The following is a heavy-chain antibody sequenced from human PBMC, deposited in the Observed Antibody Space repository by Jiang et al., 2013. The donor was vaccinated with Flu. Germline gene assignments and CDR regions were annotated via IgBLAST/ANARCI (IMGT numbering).Heavy chain of an antibody. CDR1: GYTFTSNS. CDR2: INTGNGNT. Sequence: SGAEVKKPGASVKVSCKASGYTFTSNSPHWVMHWVRQAPGQRLEWMGWINTGNGNTKYSQKFQGRVTITRDTSASTAYMELSSLRSEDTAVYYCARSPDYYGLDYWGQGTLVTVSS. CDR3: ARSPDYYGLDY. V-gene: IGHV1-3*04. J-gene: IGHJ4*02. D-gene: IGHD3-10*01.